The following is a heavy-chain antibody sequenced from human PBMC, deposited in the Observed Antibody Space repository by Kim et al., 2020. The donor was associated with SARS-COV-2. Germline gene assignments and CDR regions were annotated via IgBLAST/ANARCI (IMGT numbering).Heavy chain of an antibody. CDR2: ISSSGSTI. CDR3: ARGTYYDFWSGYFYTTHPNHDAFDI. D-gene: IGHD3-3*01. CDR1: GFTFSDYY. V-gene: IGHV3-11*01. J-gene: IGHJ3*02. Sequence: GGSLRLSCAASGFTFSDYYMSWIRQAPGKGLEWVSYISSSGSTIYYADSVKGRFTISRDNAKNSLYLQMNSLRAEDTAVYYCARGTYYDFWSGYFYTTHPNHDAFDIWGQGTMVTVSS.